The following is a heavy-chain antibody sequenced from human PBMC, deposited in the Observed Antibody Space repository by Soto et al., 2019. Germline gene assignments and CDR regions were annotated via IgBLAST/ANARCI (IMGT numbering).Heavy chain of an antibody. CDR3: ARVRGGDCLN. CDR1: GGSISSGGYY. D-gene: IGHD2-21*02. CDR2: ISYSGNT. V-gene: IGHV4-31*03. J-gene: IGHJ4*02. Sequence: QVQLQESGPGLVKPSQTLSLTCTVSGGSISSGGYYWSWIRQHPGKGLEWIGYISYSGNTYYNPSLESRLTISVDTSKNQFSLKLSSVTAADTAVYYCARVRGGDCLNWGQGTLVTVSS.